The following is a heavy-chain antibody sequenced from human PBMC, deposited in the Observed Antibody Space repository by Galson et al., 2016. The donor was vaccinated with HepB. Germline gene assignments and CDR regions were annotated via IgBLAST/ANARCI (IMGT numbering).Heavy chain of an antibody. Sequence: SLRLSCAASGFTFSDYSMNWVRQAPGKGLEWVSSVSSSSYYIYYADSVKGRFTISRNNANNSLYLQMNSLRAEDTAVYYCARVPLLFVDAVGYDAFDIWGQGTLVTVSS. D-gene: IGHD3-22*01. J-gene: IGHJ3*02. V-gene: IGHV3-21*01. CDR3: ARVPLLFVDAVGYDAFDI. CDR1: GFTFSDYS. CDR2: VSSSSYYI.